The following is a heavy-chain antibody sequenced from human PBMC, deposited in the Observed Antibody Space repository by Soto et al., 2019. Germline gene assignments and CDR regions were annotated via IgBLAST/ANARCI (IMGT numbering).Heavy chain of an antibody. CDR2: IYYSGST. V-gene: IGHV4-59*01. D-gene: IGHD4-17*01. CDR1: GGSISSYY. CDR3: ARAGEPPPPPGPYGVNNWYVDL. Sequence: SETLALTCTVSGGSISSYYWSWIRQPPGKGLEWIGYIYYSGSTNYNPPLKSRVTISVDTSKNQFSLKLSSVTAEDTAVYYCARAGEPPPPPGPYGVNNWYVDLWGRRALVTVSS. J-gene: IGHJ2*01.